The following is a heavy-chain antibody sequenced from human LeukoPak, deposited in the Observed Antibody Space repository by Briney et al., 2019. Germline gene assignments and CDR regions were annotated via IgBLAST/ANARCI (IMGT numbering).Heavy chain of an antibody. CDR3: TRRMSYYGVDV. CDR1: GASISSSY. CDR2: IYYSGST. V-gene: IGHV4-59*08. Sequence: SETLSLTCTVSGASISSSYWSWIRQPPDKGLEWIGYIYYSGSTNYNPPLKSRVTMSVDTSKNQFSLRLSSVTAADTAVYYCTRRMSYYGVDVWGQGTTVTVSS. J-gene: IGHJ6*02.